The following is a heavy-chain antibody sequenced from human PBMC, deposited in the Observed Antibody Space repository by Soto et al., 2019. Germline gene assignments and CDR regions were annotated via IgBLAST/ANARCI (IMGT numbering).Heavy chain of an antibody. CDR3: ARENVGTYYYYMDV. CDR2: IYSGGST. Sequence: EVQLVKSGGGLVQPGGSLRLSCAASGFTVSSNYMSWVRQAPGKGLEWVSVIYSGGSTYYADSVKGRFTISRDNSKNTLYLQMNSLRAEDTAVYYCARENVGTYYYYMDVWGKGTTVTVSS. J-gene: IGHJ6*03. CDR1: GFTVSSNY. V-gene: IGHV3-66*01. D-gene: IGHD7-27*01.